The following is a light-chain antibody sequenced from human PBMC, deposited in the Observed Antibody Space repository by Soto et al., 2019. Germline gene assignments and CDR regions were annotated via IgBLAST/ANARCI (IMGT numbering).Light chain of an antibody. Sequence: QSALTQPPSVSGSPGQSVTISCTGTSSDVGSYNRVSWYQQPPGTAPKLMIYDVSNRPSGVPDRFSGSKSGNTASLTISGRQAEDEADYYCSSYTSSSTYVFGTGTKLTVL. CDR3: SSYTSSSTYV. J-gene: IGLJ1*01. CDR2: DVS. V-gene: IGLV2-18*02. CDR1: SSDVGSYNR.